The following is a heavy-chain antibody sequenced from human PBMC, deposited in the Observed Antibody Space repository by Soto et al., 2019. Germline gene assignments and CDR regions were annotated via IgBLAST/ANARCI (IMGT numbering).Heavy chain of an antibody. CDR3: ARDYRSSSWYGIHYYGMDV. J-gene: IGHJ6*02. Sequence: QVQLVQSGAGVKKPGSSVKVSGKASGGTLSSYAISWVRRAPGQGLEWMGGIIPIFGTANYAQKFQGRVTITADESTSTAYMELSSLRSEDTAVYYCARDYRSSSWYGIHYYGMDVWGQGTTVTVSS. V-gene: IGHV1-69*01. CDR1: GGTLSSYA. CDR2: IIPIFGTA. D-gene: IGHD6-13*01.